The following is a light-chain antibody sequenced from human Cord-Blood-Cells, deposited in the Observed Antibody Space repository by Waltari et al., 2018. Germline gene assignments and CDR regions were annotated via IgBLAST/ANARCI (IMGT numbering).Light chain of an antibody. V-gene: IGKV3-15*01. CDR3: QQYNNWPPVT. Sequence: EVVIPQSPATWTLSPWERATLSCRASQSVSSNLAWYQQKPGQAPRLLIYGASTRATGIPARFSGSGSGTEFTLTISSLQSEDFAVYYCQQYNNWPPVTFGQGTKVEIK. CDR1: QSVSSN. CDR2: GAS. J-gene: IGKJ1*01.